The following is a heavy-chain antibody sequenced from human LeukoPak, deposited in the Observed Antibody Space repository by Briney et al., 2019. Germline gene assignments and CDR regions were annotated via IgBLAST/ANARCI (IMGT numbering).Heavy chain of an antibody. D-gene: IGHD4-11*01. Sequence: KTSETLSLTCTVSGGSVSSYYWSWIRRPPGRGLEWIGYIYSTGSTNYNPSLKSRVTISVDTSKNQFSLKLRSVTAADTAVYYCARVQLAYSYGLFDNWGQGSLVTVSS. CDR3: ARVQLAYSYGLFDN. V-gene: IGHV4-59*02. J-gene: IGHJ4*02. CDR1: GGSVSSYY. CDR2: IYSTGST.